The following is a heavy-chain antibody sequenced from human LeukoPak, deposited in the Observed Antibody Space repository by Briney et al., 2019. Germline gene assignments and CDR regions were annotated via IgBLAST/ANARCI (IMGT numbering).Heavy chain of an antibody. J-gene: IGHJ4*02. CDR3: ARLGQNGGATFAY. Sequence: SETLSPTCSVYGGSISANNWGWLRQPPGKGLEWIGEINHSGSTNYNPSLKSRVIISVDTSKNQLSLKLSSVTAACTAVYYCARLGQNGGATFAYWGKGTLVTVSS. CDR2: INHSGST. D-gene: IGHD4-23*01. V-gene: IGHV4-34*01. CDR1: GGSISANN.